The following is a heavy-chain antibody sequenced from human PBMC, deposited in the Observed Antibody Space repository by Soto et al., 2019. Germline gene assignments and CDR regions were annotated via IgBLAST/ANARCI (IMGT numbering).Heavy chain of an antibody. CDR2: ITINGNT. V-gene: IGHV4-4*07. J-gene: IGHJ6*02. Sequence: PSETLSLTCRVSGASISDFSWSWIRQPAGKGLEWIGRITINGNTHKNPSVKSRVTMSIDTSRDHFSLNLQSSTAADTPLYYCARETGENWTYVAHWGPGTTVTVS. CDR3: ARETGENWTYVAH. CDR1: GASISDFS. D-gene: IGHD1-7*01.